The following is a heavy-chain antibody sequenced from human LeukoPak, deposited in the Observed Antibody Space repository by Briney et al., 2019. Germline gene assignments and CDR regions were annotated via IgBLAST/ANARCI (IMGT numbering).Heavy chain of an antibody. CDR1: GFTFSSYA. D-gene: IGHD3-9*01. V-gene: IGHV3-23*01. Sequence: PGGSLRLSCAASGFTFSSYAMSWVRQAPGKGLEWVSAISADGAGTYYTDSVKGRFTISRDNAKNSLYLQMNSLRAEDTAVYYCARAFTGKDYWGQGTLVTVSS. J-gene: IGHJ4*02. CDR2: ISADGAGT. CDR3: ARAFTGKDY.